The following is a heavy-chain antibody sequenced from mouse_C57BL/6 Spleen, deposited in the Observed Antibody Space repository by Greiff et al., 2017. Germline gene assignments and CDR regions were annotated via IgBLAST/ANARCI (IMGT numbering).Heavy chain of an antibody. CDR2: ISNGGGST. CDR3: ARQSSGNFDY. V-gene: IGHV5-12*01. D-gene: IGHD3-2*02. J-gene: IGHJ2*01. Sequence: EVQRVESGGGLVQPGGSLKLSCAASGFTFSDYYMYWVRQTPEKRLEWVAYISNGGGSTYYPDTVKGRFTISRDNAKNTLYLQMSRLKSEDTAMYYWARQSSGNFDYWGQGTTLTVSS. CDR1: GFTFSDYY.